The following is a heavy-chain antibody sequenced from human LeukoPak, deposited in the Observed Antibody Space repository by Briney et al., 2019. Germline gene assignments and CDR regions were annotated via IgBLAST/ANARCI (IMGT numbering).Heavy chain of an antibody. D-gene: IGHD3-10*01. Sequence: GGSLRLSCAVSGFSVSVNYMNWVRQAPGKGLEWVSVIYISGSTYYADSAKGRFTISRDNFKNTLYLQMNSLRDEDTAVYYCLRGSGSHSTGRSWGQGTLVTVSS. CDR3: LRGSGSHSTGRS. J-gene: IGHJ4*02. CDR1: GFSVSVNY. CDR2: IYISGST. V-gene: IGHV3-66*01.